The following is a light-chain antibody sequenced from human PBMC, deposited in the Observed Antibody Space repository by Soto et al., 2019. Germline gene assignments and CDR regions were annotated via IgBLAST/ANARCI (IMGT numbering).Light chain of an antibody. CDR2: GAS. CDR3: QQYNNWPWT. J-gene: IGKJ1*01. Sequence: RVMTQSQATLSVSPGERATLSCRASQSVGSSLAWYQQKPGQAPRLLIYGASARATGFPARFSASGSGTEFTLTISSLQSEDFAVYYCQQYNNWPWTFGQGTKV. V-gene: IGKV3-15*01. CDR1: QSVGSS.